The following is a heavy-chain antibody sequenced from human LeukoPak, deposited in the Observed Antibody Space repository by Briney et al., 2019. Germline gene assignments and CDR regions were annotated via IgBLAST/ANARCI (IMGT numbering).Heavy chain of an antibody. J-gene: IGHJ4*02. CDR2: FSYGGSKQ. V-gene: IGHV3-30*04. CDR3: ATAAYNWNYYFDY. Sequence: PGGSLRLSCAASGFTFSGYAVHWVRQAPGKGLEWVAAFSYGGSKQYYADSVKGRFTISRDNAKDSLYLQMNSLRAEDTAVYYCATAAYNWNYYFDYWGQGTLVSVSS. CDR1: GFTFSGYA. D-gene: IGHD1-7*01.